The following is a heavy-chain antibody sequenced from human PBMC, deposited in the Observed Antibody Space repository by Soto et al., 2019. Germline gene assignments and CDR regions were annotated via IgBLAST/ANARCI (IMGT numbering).Heavy chain of an antibody. D-gene: IGHD6-13*01. V-gene: IGHV3-23*01. CDR2: ISGSGGST. CDR3: SNDRTGQQLVPDNWFDP. Sequence: GGSLRLSCAASGFTFSSYAMSWVRQAPGKGLERVSAISGSGGSTYYADSVKGRFTISRDNTKNTLYLQMNSLRAEDTALYYYSNDRTGQQLVPDNWFDPWGQGTLVTVSS. J-gene: IGHJ5*02. CDR1: GFTFSSYA.